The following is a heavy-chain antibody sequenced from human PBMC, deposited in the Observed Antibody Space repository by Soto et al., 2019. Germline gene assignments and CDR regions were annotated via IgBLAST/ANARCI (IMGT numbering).Heavy chain of an antibody. D-gene: IGHD2-2*01. V-gene: IGHV3-21*01. CDR3: ARVGDLVVPAGGPINE. CDR2: ISSSSSYI. CDR1: GFTFSSYS. Sequence: PGGSLRLSCAASGFTFSSYSMNWVRQAPGKGLEWVSSISSSSSYIYYADSVKGRFTISRDNAKNSLYLQMNSLRAEDTAVYYCARVGDLVVPAGGPINEWGQGTLVTVSS. J-gene: IGHJ4*02.